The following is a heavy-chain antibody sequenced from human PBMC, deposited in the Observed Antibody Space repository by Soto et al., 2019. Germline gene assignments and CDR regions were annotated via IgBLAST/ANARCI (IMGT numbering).Heavy chain of an antibody. CDR2: IYWDDDK. CDR3: AHRVLRTVFGLVTTTAIYFDF. D-gene: IGHD3-3*01. Sequence: GPTQVKPRQTLTLPCTFSGFSLTTSGVGVGWIRQSPGKAPEWLALIYWDDDKRYSPSLKSRLTITKDTSKNQMVLTMADLDPADTATYYCAHRVLRTVFGLVTTTAIYFDFWGQGTPVAVSS. J-gene: IGHJ4*02. CDR1: GFSLTTSGVG. V-gene: IGHV2-5*02.